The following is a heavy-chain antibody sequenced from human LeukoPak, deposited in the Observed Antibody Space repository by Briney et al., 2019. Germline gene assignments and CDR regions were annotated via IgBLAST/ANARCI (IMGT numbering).Heavy chain of an antibody. CDR2: IKADGSGT. Sequence: PGGALRLSCAASGFTIGLYAMYWVRQGPGRGLEWVSVIKADGSGTFYADSVRGRFTTSRDNSKNSLHLQMNSLTSEDTALYYCATWAFYHNLDVWGQGTTVIVSS. J-gene: IGHJ6*02. D-gene: IGHD2/OR15-2a*01. CDR3: ATWAFYHNLDV. V-gene: IGHV3-43*02. CDR1: GFTIGLYA.